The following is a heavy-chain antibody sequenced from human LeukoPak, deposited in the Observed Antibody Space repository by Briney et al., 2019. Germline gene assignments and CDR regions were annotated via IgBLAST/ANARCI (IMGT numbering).Heavy chain of an antibody. CDR3: AKDLRLRYFTY. D-gene: IGHD3-9*01. CDR2: IGSDGKTT. Sequence: PGRSLRLSCAASGFTFSTYGTHWVRQAPGKGLEWVAVIGSDGKTTYYADSVKGRFTISRDNSKNTLYLQMNSLRAEDTAVYHCAKDLRLRYFTYWGQGTLVTVSS. J-gene: IGHJ4*02. V-gene: IGHV3-30*18. CDR1: GFTFSTYG.